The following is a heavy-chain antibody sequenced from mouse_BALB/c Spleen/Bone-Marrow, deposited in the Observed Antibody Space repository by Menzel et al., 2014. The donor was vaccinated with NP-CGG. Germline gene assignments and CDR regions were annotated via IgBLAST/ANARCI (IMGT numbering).Heavy chain of an antibody. D-gene: IGHD4-1*01. V-gene: IGHV10-1*02. Sequence: EVMLVESGGGMVQPKGSLKLSCAASGFTFXTYAMNWVRQTPGKGLEWVARIRSKSNNYATYYVDSVKDRFTISRDDSQSMLFLQMNNLKTEDTAMYYCVLGRDRFAYWGQGTLVTVSA. CDR1: GFTFXTYA. CDR3: VLGRDRFAY. CDR2: IRSKSNNYAT. J-gene: IGHJ3*01.